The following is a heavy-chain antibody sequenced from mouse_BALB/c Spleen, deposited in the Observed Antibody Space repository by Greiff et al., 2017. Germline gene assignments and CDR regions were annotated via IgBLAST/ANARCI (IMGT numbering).Heavy chain of an antibody. CDR3: ARDQDYGNYWFAY. Sequence: EVQRVESGGGLVQPGGSLKLSCAASGFTFSSYGMSWVRQTPDKRLELVATINSNGGSTYYPDSVKGRFTISRDNAKNTLYLQMSSLKSEDTAMYYCARDQDYGNYWFAYWGQGTLVTVSA. CDR1: GFTFSSYG. V-gene: IGHV5-6-3*01. J-gene: IGHJ3*01. CDR2: INSNGGST. D-gene: IGHD2-1*01.